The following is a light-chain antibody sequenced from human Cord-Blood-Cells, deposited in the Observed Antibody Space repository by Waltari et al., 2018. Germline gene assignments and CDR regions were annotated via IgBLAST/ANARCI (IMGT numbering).Light chain of an antibody. CDR1: QSVLYSSNNKNY. Sequence: DIVMTQSPDSLAVSLGERATINCKSSQSVLYSSNNKNYLAWYQQKPGQAPKLLIYWASTRESGVPDRFSCSGSGTDFTLTISSLQAEDVAVYYCQQYYSTPPTFGQGTKVEIK. J-gene: IGKJ1*01. V-gene: IGKV4-1*01. CDR3: QQYYSTPPT. CDR2: WAS.